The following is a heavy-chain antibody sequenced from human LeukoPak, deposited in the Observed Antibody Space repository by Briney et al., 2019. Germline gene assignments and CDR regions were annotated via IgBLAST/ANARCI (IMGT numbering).Heavy chain of an antibody. CDR1: GFTLSSYS. D-gene: IGHD5-24*01. CDR3: ARMATILDY. V-gene: IGHV3-23*01. J-gene: IGHJ4*02. Sequence: PGGSLRLSCAASGFTLSSYSMSWVRQAPGKGLEWVSTISAGGGSTYYADSVRGRFTISRDNSKNTLSLQMNSLRAEDTAVYYCARMATILDYWGQGTLVTVSS. CDR2: ISAGGGST.